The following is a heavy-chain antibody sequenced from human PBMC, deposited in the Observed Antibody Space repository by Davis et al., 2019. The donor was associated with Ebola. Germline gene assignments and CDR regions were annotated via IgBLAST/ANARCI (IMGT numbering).Heavy chain of an antibody. J-gene: IGHJ4*01. CDR3: VLISMT. CDR2: IDPTDGST. D-gene: IGHD2-21*02. Sequence: ASVKVSCKASGYNFRTKSMNWVRQAPGHGLKWMGVIDPTDGSTTYAQEFQGRVTITRDTSTGTMYLEIRSLTLEDTAVYYCVLISMTWGQGTLVTVSS. V-gene: IGHV1-46*01. CDR1: GYNFRTKS.